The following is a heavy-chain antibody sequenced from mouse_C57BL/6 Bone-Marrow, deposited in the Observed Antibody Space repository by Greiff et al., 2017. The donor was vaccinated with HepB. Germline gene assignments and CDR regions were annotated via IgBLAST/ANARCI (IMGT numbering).Heavy chain of an antibody. D-gene: IGHD1-1*01. V-gene: IGHV5-4*03. CDR2: ISDGGSYT. J-gene: IGHJ1*03. CDR1: GFTFSSYA. CDR3: ARAPPPYYGSSYWYFDV. Sequence: EVKLVESGGGLVKPGGSLKLSCAASGFTFSSYAMSWVRQTPEKRLEWVATISDGGSYTYYPDNVKGRFTISRDNAKNNLYLQMNHLKSEDTAMYYCARAPPPYYGSSYWYFDVWGTGTTVTVSS.